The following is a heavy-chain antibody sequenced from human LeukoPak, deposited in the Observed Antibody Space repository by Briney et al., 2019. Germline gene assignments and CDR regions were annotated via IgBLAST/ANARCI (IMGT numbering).Heavy chain of an antibody. CDR2: IYYSGST. CDR1: GGSISSYY. J-gene: IGHJ4*02. CDR3: AREVADTVTTYFLDY. Sequence: SETLSLTCIVSGGSISSYYWSWIRQPPGKGLEWIGYIYYSGSTNYNPSLKSRVTISVDTSKNQFSLKLSSVTAADTAVYYCAREVADTVTTYFLDYWGQGTLVTVSS. V-gene: IGHV4-59*01. D-gene: IGHD4-17*01.